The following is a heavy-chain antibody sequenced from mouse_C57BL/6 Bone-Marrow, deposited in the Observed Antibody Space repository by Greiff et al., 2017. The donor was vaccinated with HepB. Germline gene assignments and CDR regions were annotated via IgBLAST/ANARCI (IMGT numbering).Heavy chain of an antibody. J-gene: IGHJ4*01. CDR2: IDPENGDT. D-gene: IGHD2-4*01. CDR1: GFNIKDDY. V-gene: IGHV14-4*01. CDR3: TTWGYYDPYAMDY. Sequence: VQLQQSGAELVRPGASVKLSCTASGFNIKDDYMHWVKQRPEQGLEWIGWIDPENGDTEYASKFQGKATITADTSSNTAYLQLSSLTSEDTAVYYCTTWGYYDPYAMDYWGQGTSVTVSS.